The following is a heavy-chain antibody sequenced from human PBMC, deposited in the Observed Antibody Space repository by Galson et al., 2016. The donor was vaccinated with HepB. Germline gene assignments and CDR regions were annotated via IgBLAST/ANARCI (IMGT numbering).Heavy chain of an antibody. V-gene: IGHV3-30*18. CDR3: AKATRSYYFGADY. CDR2: ISNDETNK. Sequence: SLRLSCAASGFTFRDYGMHWVRQAPAKGLEWVAAISNDETNKHYADSVKGRFTISRDNSKNTLYQQMNSLSTDDTAVYYCAKATRSYYFGADYWGQGSLVTVSS. CDR1: GFTFRDYG. D-gene: IGHD2-21*01. J-gene: IGHJ4*02.